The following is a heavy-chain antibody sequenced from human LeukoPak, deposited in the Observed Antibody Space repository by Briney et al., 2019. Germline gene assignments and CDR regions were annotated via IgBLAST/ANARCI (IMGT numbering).Heavy chain of an antibody. CDR2: ITPILGIA. J-gene: IGHJ6*02. D-gene: IGHD3-22*01. Sequence: PVKVSCKASGGTFSSYTISWVRQAPGQGLEWMGRITPILGIANYAQKFQGRVTITADKSTSTAYMELSSLRSEDTAVYYCARVLRDYYDSGDYYYYGMDVWGQGTTVTVSS. CDR3: ARVLRDYYDSGDYYYYGMDV. CDR1: GGTFSSYT. V-gene: IGHV1-69*02.